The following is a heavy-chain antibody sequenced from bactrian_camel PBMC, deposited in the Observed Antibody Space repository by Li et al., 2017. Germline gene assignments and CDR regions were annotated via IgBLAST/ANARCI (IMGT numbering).Heavy chain of an antibody. V-gene: IGHV3S7*01. CDR3: AAGTYCNSGACSWLNDFAY. CDR2: VSTGGRSK. J-gene: IGHJ6*01. CDR1: GFTFSSYG. D-gene: IGHD2*01. Sequence: HVQLVESGGGLVQPGGSLRLSCAASGFTFSSYGMSWVRQAPGKGLEWVYSVSTGGRSKYYADSVNGRFTIDKDNAKNTLYLQTNNLKPEDTAVYYCAAGTYCNSGACSWLNDFAYWGQGTQVTVS.